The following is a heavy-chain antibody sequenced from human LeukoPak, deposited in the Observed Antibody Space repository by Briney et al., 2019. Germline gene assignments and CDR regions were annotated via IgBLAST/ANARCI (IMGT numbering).Heavy chain of an antibody. Sequence: SETLSLTCTLSGDSISSGGYCWNWFRQHPGKGLEWIGYIYSSGSTYYNPSLKSRVTISVDTSKNQFSLKLSSVTAADTAVYYCARGDRYSGSYHPDYWGQGTLVTVSS. J-gene: IGHJ4*02. CDR1: GDSISSGGYC. V-gene: IGHV4-31*03. D-gene: IGHD1-26*01. CDR3: ARGDRYSGSYHPDY. CDR2: IYSSGST.